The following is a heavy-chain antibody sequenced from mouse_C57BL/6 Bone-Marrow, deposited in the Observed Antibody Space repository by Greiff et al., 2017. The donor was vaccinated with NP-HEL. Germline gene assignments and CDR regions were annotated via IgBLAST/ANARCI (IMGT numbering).Heavy chain of an antibody. CDR3: ERKSSGF. CDR2: INPSSGYT. J-gene: IGHJ2*01. D-gene: IGHD1-1*01. CDR1: GYTFTSYT. Sequence: QVQLQQSGAELARPGASVKLSCKASGYTFTSYTMHWVNQRPGQGLEWIGYINPSSGYTKYNQKFKDKATLTADKSSSTAYMQLRSLTSEDSAGYYCERKSSGFGGRGTTLTVTA. V-gene: IGHV1-4*01.